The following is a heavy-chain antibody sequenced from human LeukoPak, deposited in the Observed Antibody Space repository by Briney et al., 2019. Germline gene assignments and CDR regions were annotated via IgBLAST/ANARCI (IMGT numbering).Heavy chain of an antibody. CDR3: ARVAYCGDACYNSFDY. Sequence: GGSLRLSCAASGFTFSSYSRSWVRQAPGKGLEWVASISSSSSYIYYADSVKGRFTISRDNAKTSLYLQMGSLRAEDTAVYYCARVAYCGDACYNSFDYWGQGTLVTVSS. CDR2: ISSSSSYI. D-gene: IGHD2-21*02. V-gene: IGHV3-21*01. CDR1: GFTFSSYS. J-gene: IGHJ4*02.